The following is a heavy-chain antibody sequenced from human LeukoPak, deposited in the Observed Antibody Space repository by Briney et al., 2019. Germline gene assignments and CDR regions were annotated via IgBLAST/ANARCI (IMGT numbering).Heavy chain of an antibody. J-gene: IGHJ4*02. Sequence: GSLRLSCAASGFTFRSHWMHWVRQAPGKGPEWVSAISGSGDAAYYAGSVKGRFTIARDNSKNTVYLQMNSLRADDTALYYCTKEEVPPYFDYWGRGILVTVSS. CDR1: GFTFRSHW. CDR2: ISGSGDAA. CDR3: TKEEVPPYFDY. D-gene: IGHD4/OR15-4a*01. V-gene: IGHV3-23*01.